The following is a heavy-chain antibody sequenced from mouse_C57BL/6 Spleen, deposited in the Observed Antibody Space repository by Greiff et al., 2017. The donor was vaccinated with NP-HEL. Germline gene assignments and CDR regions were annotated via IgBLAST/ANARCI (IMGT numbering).Heavy chain of an antibody. V-gene: IGHV1-52*01. J-gene: IGHJ2*01. CDR2: IDPSDSET. D-gene: IGHD1-1*01. Sequence: QVQLQQPGAELVRPGSSVKLSCKASGYTFTSYWMHWVKQRPIQGLEWIGNIDPSDSETHYNQKFKDKATLTVDKSSSTAYMQLSSLTSEDSAVYYCARGPYYGSPLDYWGQGTTLTVSS. CDR3: ARGPYYGSPLDY. CDR1: GYTFTSYW.